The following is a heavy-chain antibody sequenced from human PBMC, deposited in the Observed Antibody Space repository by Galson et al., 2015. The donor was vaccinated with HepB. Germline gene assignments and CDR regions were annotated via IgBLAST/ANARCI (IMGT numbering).Heavy chain of an antibody. CDR1: GFTFSDYY. V-gene: IGHV3-64*01. D-gene: IGHD6-19*01. J-gene: IGHJ4*02. CDR3: ARGLLPGIAVAFLY. Sequence: SLRLSCAASSGFTFSDYYMSWIRQAPGKGLEYVSAISSNGGSTYYANSVKGRFTISRDNSKNTLYLQMGSLRAEDMAVYYCARGLLPGIAVAFLYWGQGTLVTVSS. CDR2: ISSNGGST.